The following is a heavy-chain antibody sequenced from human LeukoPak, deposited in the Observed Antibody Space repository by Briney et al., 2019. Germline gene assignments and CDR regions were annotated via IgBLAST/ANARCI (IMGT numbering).Heavy chain of an antibody. CDR3: ARSGGLQKFDY. J-gene: IGHJ4*02. D-gene: IGHD4-11*01. V-gene: IGHV3-21*01. Sequence: GSLRLSCAASGFTFSSYSMNWVRQAPGKGLEWVSSISSSSSYIYYADSVKGRFTISRDNAKNSLYLQMNSLRAEDTAIYYCARSGGLQKFDYWGQGTLVTVSS. CDR1: GFTFSSYS. CDR2: ISSSSSYI.